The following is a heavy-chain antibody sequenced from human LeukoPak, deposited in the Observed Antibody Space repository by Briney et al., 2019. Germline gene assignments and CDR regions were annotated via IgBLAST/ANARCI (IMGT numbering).Heavy chain of an antibody. V-gene: IGHV4-59*01. J-gene: IGHJ5*02. Sequence: PSETLSLTCTVSGGSISSYYWGWIRQPPGKGLEWIGYIYYTGSTNYNPSLTSRVTISIDTSKKQFSLNLTSATAADTAVYYCAGHSCSAPPWGQGTLVTVSS. CDR3: AGHSCSAPP. CDR2: IYYTGST. CDR1: GGSISSYY. D-gene: IGHD3-10*02.